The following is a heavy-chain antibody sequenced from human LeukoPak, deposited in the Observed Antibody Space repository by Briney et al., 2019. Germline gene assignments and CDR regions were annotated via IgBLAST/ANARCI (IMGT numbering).Heavy chain of an antibody. V-gene: IGHV3-30*14. J-gene: IGHJ5*02. CDR2: ISDNGLRT. Sequence: GGSLRLSCVASGIDFNVYEMHWVRQSPGKGLEWVALISDNGLRTNYPESLKGRLTVSRDNSMNTMNLQMNNLKVEDTAVYFCARERRGYGYGTLDLWGQGTLVSASS. CDR3: ARERRGYGYGTLDL. CDR1: GIDFNVYE. D-gene: IGHD5-12*01.